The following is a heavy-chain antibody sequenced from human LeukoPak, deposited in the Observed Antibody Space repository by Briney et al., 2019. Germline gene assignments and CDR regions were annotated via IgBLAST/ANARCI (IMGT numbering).Heavy chain of an antibody. CDR3: ARDRVAVYCSGGNCQSRYYYYDMDV. J-gene: IGHJ6*02. D-gene: IGHD2-15*01. Sequence: GGSLRLSCAASGFTLSSLAMHWVRQAPGKGLEWVASISYDGSDKVFPDSVKGRFAISRDNSNNTLYLQMNSLRPEDTAVYFCARDRVAVYCSGGNCQSRYYYYDMDVWGQGTTVTVSS. CDR1: GFTLSSLA. CDR2: ISYDGSDK. V-gene: IGHV3-30*09.